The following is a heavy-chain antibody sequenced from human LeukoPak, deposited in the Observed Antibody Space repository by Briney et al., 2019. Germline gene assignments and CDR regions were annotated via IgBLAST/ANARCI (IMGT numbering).Heavy chain of an antibody. CDR1: GGSISSNY. CDR2: IYYSGST. CDR3: ARGVTPYDAFDI. Sequence: SETLSLTCTVSGGSISSNYWSWIRQPPGMGLEWIGYIYYSGSTNYNPSLKSRVTISVDTSKNQFSLKLSSVTAADTAVYYCARGVTPYDAFDIWGQGTMVTVSS. D-gene: IGHD3-10*01. J-gene: IGHJ3*02. V-gene: IGHV4-59*08.